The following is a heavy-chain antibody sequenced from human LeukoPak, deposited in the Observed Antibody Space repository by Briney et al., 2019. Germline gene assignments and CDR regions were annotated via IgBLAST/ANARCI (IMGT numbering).Heavy chain of an antibody. D-gene: IGHD1-26*01. CDR2: ISGFTGNT. CDR1: GYTFNSYG. CDR3: AREEDGSYFHY. V-gene: IGHV1-18*01. J-gene: IGHJ1*01. Sequence: ASVKVSCKASGYTFNSYGINWVRQAPGQGLEWMGWISGFTGNTNYAEKFQGRITMTTDTSTNTAYMELRSLTSDDTAVYYCAREEDGSYFHYWAQGALLTVSS.